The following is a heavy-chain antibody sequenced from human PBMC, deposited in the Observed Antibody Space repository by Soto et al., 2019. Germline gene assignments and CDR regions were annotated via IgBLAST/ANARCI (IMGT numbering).Heavy chain of an antibody. CDR1: GYTFSSFG. J-gene: IGHJ4*02. CDR2: ISPETGKT. CDR3: TRDLFFISTSTVTTDAF. Sequence: VELVQSGAEVKKPGASVTVSCKASGYTFSSFGLSWVRQAPGQGPEWMGWISPETGKTEYSHKFQGRVTMTTDTSTRTLFLDLGSLTSDDTAGYYCTRDLFFISTSTVTTDAFWGQGTLVTVSS. D-gene: IGHD4-17*01. V-gene: IGHV1-18*04.